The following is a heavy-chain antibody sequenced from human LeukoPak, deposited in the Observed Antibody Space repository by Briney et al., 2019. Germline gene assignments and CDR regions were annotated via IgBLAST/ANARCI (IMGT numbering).Heavy chain of an antibody. CDR2: INLSGGST. CDR1: GYTFTSYH. Sequence: ASVTVSCTASGYTFTSYHMRWVRQAPGQGLEWMGKINLSGGSTTYAQKFQGRVTMTRDTSTSTVYMELSSLRSEDTAMYYCASLDSSGYYPCFEYWGQGTLVAVSS. V-gene: IGHV1-46*01. CDR3: ASLDSSGYYPCFEY. J-gene: IGHJ4*02. D-gene: IGHD3-22*01.